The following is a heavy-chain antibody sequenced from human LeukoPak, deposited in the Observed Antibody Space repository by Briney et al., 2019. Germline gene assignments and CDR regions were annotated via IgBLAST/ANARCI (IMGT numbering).Heavy chain of an antibody. CDR3: ARDYDFWSGTYHNAFDI. J-gene: IGHJ3*02. V-gene: IGHV1-18*01. CDR1: GYTFTSYG. Sequence: ASVKVSCKASGYTFTSYGTSWVRQAPGQGLEWMGWISAYNGNTNYAQKLQGRVTMTTDRSTSTAYMELRSLRSDDTAVYYCARDYDFWSGTYHNAFDIWGQGTMVTVSS. D-gene: IGHD3-3*01. CDR2: ISAYNGNT.